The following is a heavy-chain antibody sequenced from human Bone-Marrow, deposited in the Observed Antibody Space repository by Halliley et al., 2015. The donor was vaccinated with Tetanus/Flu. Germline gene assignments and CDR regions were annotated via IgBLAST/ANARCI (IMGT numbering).Heavy chain of an antibody. Sequence: TLSLTCTVSGVSINSYYWSWIRKPPRKGLEWIGYIYYSGSTSYNPSLKSRVTISVDTSKNQFYLNLTSVTAADTAVYYCARNLQTGETDSWGQGSPVTVSS. CDR3: ARNLQTGETDS. V-gene: IGHV4-59*01. D-gene: IGHD3-16*01. CDR1: GVSINSYY. J-gene: IGHJ4*02. CDR2: IYYSGST.